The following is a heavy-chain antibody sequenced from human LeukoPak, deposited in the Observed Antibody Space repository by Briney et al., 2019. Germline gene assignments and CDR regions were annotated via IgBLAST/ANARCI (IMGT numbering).Heavy chain of an antibody. Sequence: SQTLSLTCTVSGGSISSGSYYWSWLRQPAGTGLEWIGRIYTSGSTNYNPSLKSRFTISVDTSKNQFPMKLSSVTAADTAVYYRAREAYDFWSGSARDSGYWGQGTLVTVSS. D-gene: IGHD3-3*01. V-gene: IGHV4-61*02. CDR1: GGSISSGSYY. CDR3: AREAYDFWSGSARDSGY. J-gene: IGHJ4*02. CDR2: IYTSGST.